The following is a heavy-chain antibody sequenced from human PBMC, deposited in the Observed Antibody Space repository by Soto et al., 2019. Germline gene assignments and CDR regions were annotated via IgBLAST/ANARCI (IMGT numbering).Heavy chain of an antibody. Sequence: GGSLRLSCAASGLTLSTYAMSWVRQAPEKGLDWVSSISGKKGLDWVSSISGSGGGYNTYYAASVKGRFTISRDNSKNILYLQMSSLRAEDTAIYYCVQNDYGPRNWGQGTLVTVSS. CDR1: GLTLSTYA. CDR3: VQNDYGPRN. V-gene: IGHV3-23*01. J-gene: IGHJ4*02. D-gene: IGHD4-17*01. CDR2: ISGKKGLDWVSSISGSGGGYNT.